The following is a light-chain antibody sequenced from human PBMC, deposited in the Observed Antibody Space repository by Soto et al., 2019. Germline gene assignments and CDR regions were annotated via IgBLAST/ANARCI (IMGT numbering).Light chain of an antibody. Sequence: EIVLTQSPATLSLSPGERATLSCRASQSVSSYLAWYQQKPGQAPRLLVYDASHRATGIPARFSGSGSGTDFTLTISSLEPEGFALYYCQQRSNWPITFGQGTRLEIK. CDR1: QSVSSY. V-gene: IGKV3-11*01. CDR2: DAS. J-gene: IGKJ5*01. CDR3: QQRSNWPIT.